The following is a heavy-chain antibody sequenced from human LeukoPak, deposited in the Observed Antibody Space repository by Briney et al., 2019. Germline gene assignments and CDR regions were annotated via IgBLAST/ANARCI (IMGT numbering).Heavy chain of an antibody. Sequence: SETLSLICTVSGGYITSYYWSWIRQPPGKGLEWIGYIYYTGDTNCIPSLKSRVTISTDTSKNQFSLKLTSVTAADTARYYCARHRGAAGRDYFDLWGQGTLVTVSS. CDR3: ARHRGAAGRDYFDL. J-gene: IGHJ4*02. D-gene: IGHD6-25*01. CDR1: GGYITSYY. V-gene: IGHV4-59*08. CDR2: IYYTGDT.